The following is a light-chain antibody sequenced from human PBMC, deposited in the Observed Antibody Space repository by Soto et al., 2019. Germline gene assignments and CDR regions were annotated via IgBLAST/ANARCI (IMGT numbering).Light chain of an antibody. CDR2: GAS. CDR1: QTMSGNY. CDR3: QQYNTSPIT. J-gene: IGKJ5*01. Sequence: EIVLTQSPGTLSLSAGERATLSCRASQTMSGNYLAWYKQKPGQAPRLLIYGASSRATGIPDRFSGSGSGTDFTLTISRLEPEDFAVYYFQQYNTSPITVGQGTRLEIK. V-gene: IGKV3-20*01.